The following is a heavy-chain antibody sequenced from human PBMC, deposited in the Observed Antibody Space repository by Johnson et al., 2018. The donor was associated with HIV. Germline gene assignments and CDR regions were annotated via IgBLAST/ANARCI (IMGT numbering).Heavy chain of an antibody. CDR2: IRYDGSKI. D-gene: IGHD6-13*01. CDR3: ARVKQQVVRVGSDAFDI. Sequence: QVLLVESGGGVVQPGGSLRLTCAASGFTFSMYGIHWVRQAPGKGLEWVAFIRYDGSKIHYAESVKGRFTISRDNSKNTLYLQMNSLRAEDTAVYYCARVKQQVVRVGSDAFDIWGQGTMVTVSS. V-gene: IGHV3-30*02. J-gene: IGHJ3*02. CDR1: GFTFSMYG.